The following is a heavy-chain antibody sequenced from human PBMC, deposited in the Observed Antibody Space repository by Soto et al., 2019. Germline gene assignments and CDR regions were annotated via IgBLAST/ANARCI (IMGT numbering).Heavy chain of an antibody. D-gene: IGHD3-22*01. CDR1: GYTFTSYA. Sequence: ASVKVSCKASGYTFTSYAMHWVRQAPGQRLEWMGWINAGNGNTKYSQKFQGRFTISRDNSKNTLYLQMNSLRAEDTAVYYCAREYYYDSSGYYPRSFYYYGMDVWGQGTTVTVSS. CDR2: INAGNGNT. CDR3: AREYYYDSSGYYPRSFYYYGMDV. V-gene: IGHV1-3*01. J-gene: IGHJ6*02.